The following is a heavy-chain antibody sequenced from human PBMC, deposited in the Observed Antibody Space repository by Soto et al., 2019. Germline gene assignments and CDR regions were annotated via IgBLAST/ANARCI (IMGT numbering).Heavy chain of an antibody. CDR1: GFTFSSYA. J-gene: IGHJ4*02. V-gene: IGHV3-23*01. CDR3: AKDLGSPTVVTPELEFDY. Sequence: EVQLLESGGGLVQPGGSLRLSCAASGFTFSSYAMTWVRQAPGKGLEWVSVIGSGGSTYYADSVKGRFTISRDNSRNTRYLHMNSLRADDTAVYYCAKDLGSPTVVTPELEFDYWGQATLVTVSS. CDR2: IGSGGST. D-gene: IGHD4-17*01.